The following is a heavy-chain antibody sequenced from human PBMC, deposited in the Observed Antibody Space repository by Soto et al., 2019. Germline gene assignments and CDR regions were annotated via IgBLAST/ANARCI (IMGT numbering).Heavy chain of an antibody. CDR3: ARDLGIAVAVTRGYYFDY. CDR1: GGTFSSYT. Sequence: QVQLVQSGAEVKKPGSSVKVSCKASGGTFSSYTISWVRQAPGQGLEWMGRIIPILGIANYAQKFQGRVTITADKSTSTAYLELSSLRSEDTAVYYCARDLGIAVAVTRGYYFDYWGQGTLVTVSS. J-gene: IGHJ4*02. CDR2: IIPILGIA. V-gene: IGHV1-69*08. D-gene: IGHD6-13*01.